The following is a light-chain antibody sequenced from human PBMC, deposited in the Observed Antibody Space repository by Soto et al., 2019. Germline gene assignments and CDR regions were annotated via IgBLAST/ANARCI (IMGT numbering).Light chain of an antibody. J-gene: IGKJ3*01. V-gene: IGKV3-20*01. Sequence: EILLTQSPGTLSLSPGERAILSCRASQSLSNRYLAWYQQMPGRAPRLLIHATSSRAAGIPERFSGSGSGTDFTLTINRLEPEDFAVYYCHHYDNSPPFPFGPGTRVDI. CDR2: ATS. CDR3: HHYDNSPPFP. CDR1: QSLSNRY.